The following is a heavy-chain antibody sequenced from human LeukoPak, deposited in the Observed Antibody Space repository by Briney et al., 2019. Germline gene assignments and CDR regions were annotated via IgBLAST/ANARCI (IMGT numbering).Heavy chain of an antibody. V-gene: IGHV4-59*08. D-gene: IGHD6-19*01. CDR3: ARWDSSAWFYDF. CDR1: GGSISGYY. Sequence: PSETLSLTCTVSGGSISGYYWSWIRQPPGKALEWIAYIYYSGLTNYNPSLKSRVTISVDTSKNQFSLKLSSVTAADMAVYYCARWDSSAWFYDFWGQGTLVTVSS. J-gene: IGHJ4*02. CDR2: IYYSGLT.